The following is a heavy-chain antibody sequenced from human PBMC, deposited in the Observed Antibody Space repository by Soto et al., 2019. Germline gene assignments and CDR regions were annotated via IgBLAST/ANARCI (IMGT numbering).Heavy chain of an antibody. D-gene: IGHD3-22*01. CDR1: GFSLSSTRMA. CDR2: IYWDDDK. Sequence: QITLKESGPTLVKPTQTLTLTCTFSGFSLSSTRMAVGWIRQPPGKALEWLALIYWDDDKRYSPFLKSRLTITKDTSKNQVVLTMSNMDPVDTARDYCAHIVVVGVGYYFDYWGQGTLVTVSS. V-gene: IGHV2-5*02. J-gene: IGHJ4*02. CDR3: AHIVVVGVGYYFDY.